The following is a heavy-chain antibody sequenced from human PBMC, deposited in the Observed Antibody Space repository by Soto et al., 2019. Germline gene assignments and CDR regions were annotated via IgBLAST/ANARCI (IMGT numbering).Heavy chain of an antibody. V-gene: IGHV1-18*01. J-gene: IGHJ5*02. Sequence: GASVKVSCKASGYTFTSYGISWVRQAPGQGLEWMGWISAYNGNTNYAQKLQGRVTMTTDTSTSTAYKELRSLRSDDTAVYYCARASGSSYWFDPWGQGTLVTVSS. CDR3: ARASGSSYWFDP. D-gene: IGHD1-26*01. CDR2: ISAYNGNT. CDR1: GYTFTSYG.